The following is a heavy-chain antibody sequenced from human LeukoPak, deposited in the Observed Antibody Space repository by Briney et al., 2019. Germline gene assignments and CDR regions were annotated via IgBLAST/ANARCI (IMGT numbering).Heavy chain of an antibody. CDR3: ARDEGRAYSGSYPFDY. D-gene: IGHD1-26*01. V-gene: IGHV4-4*07. CDR2: IYTSGST. J-gene: IGHJ4*02. CDR1: GGSISSYY. Sequence: PSETLSLTCTVTGGSISSYYWSLIRQPAGKVLEWIGRIYTSGSTNYNPSLKSRVTMSVDTSKNQFSLKLSSVTAADTAVYYCARDEGRAYSGSYPFDYWGQGTLVTVSS.